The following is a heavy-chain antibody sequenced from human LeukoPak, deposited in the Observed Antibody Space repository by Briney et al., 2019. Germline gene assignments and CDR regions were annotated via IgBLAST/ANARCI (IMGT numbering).Heavy chain of an antibody. CDR2: IKQDGSEK. J-gene: IGHJ4*02. V-gene: IGHV3-7*01. CDR3: ARDSGTY. Sequence: GGSLRLSCAASGLTFSTFWMSWVRQAPGKGLEWVANIKQDGSEKYYVDSVKGRFTISRDNAKNSLYLQMNSLRAEDTAVYHCARDSGTYWGQGTLVTVSS. D-gene: IGHD1-26*01. CDR1: GLTFSTFW.